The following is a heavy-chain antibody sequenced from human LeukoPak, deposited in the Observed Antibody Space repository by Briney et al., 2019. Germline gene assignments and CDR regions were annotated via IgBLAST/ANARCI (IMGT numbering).Heavy chain of an antibody. CDR3: ARVVGSGWFFWFDP. V-gene: IGHV4-34*01. CDR1: GGSFSGYY. J-gene: IGHJ5*02. CDR2: INHSGST. D-gene: IGHD6-19*01. Sequence: KTSETLSLTCAVYGGSFSGYYWSWIRQPPGKGLEWIGEINHSGSTNYNPSLKSRVTISVDRSKNQFSLKLSSVTAADTAVYYCARVVGSGWFFWFDPWGQGTLVTVSS.